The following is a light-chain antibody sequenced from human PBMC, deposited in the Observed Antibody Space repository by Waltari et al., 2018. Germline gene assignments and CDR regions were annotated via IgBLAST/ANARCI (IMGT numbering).Light chain of an antibody. Sequence: QSVLTQPPSVSGAPGRRVTISCTGSNSNIGAGYDVHWYQQLPGTAPKLLSFGTDLRPPGVPDRFPGSKSGTSASLAITSLQAEDEGDYYCQSYDTSLSAWVFAGGTKLTVL. CDR2: GTD. CDR1: NSNIGAGYD. CDR3: QSYDTSLSAWV. J-gene: IGLJ3*02. V-gene: IGLV1-40*01.